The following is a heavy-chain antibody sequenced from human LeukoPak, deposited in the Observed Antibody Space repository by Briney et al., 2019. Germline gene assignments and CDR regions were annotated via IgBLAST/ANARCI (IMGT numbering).Heavy chain of an antibody. Sequence: PSETLSLTCTVSGGSISSYYWSWIRQPPGKGLEWIGYIYYSGSTNYNPSLKSRVTISVDTSKNQFSLKLSSVTAADTAVYYCARDLTDTDYSRYYYYMDVWSKGTTVTVSS. V-gene: IGHV4-59*12. CDR3: ARDLTDTDYSRYYYYMDV. J-gene: IGHJ6*03. CDR1: GGSISSYY. D-gene: IGHD4-11*01. CDR2: IYYSGST.